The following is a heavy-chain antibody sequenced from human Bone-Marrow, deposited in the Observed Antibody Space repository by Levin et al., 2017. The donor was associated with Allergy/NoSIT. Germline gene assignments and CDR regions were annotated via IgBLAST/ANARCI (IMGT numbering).Heavy chain of an antibody. CDR2: IYYSGNT. Sequence: SETLSLTCTVSGGSISSSYWSWIRQTPGKGLEWIAYIYYSGNTNYNPSLKSRVTISVDTSKKQFSLRLSSVTAADTAVYYCARHVGDGYNHYWYFDLWGRGTLVTVSS. V-gene: IGHV4-59*08. CDR3: ARHVGDGYNHYWYFDL. D-gene: IGHD5-24*01. CDR1: GGSISSSY. J-gene: IGHJ2*01.